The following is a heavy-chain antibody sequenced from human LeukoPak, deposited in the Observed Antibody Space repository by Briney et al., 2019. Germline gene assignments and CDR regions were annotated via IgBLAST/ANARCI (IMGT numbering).Heavy chain of an antibody. D-gene: IGHD3-10*01. J-gene: IGHJ6*02. CDR2: IYYSGST. CDR1: GGSISSYY. CDR3: ARAYGSGTYGPYYYGMDV. V-gene: IGHV4-59*01. Sequence: SETLSLTCTVSGGSISSYYWSWIRQPPGEGLEWIGYIYYSGSTNYNPSLKSRVTISLDTSKNQFSLRLSSVTAADTAVYYCARAYGSGTYGPYYYGMDVWGQGTTVTVSS.